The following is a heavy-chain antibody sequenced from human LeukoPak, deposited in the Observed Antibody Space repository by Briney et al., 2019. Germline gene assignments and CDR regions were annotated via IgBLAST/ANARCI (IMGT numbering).Heavy chain of an antibody. CDR2: IIPIFGTA. D-gene: IGHD2-21*01. CDR1: GGTFSSYA. CDR3: ARCGLPDYYYYYMDV. V-gene: IGHV1-69*13. Sequence: SVKVSCKASGGTFSSYAISWVRQAPGQGLEWMGGIIPIFGTANYAQKFQGRVTITADESRSTAYMELSSLRSEDTAVYYCARCGLPDYYYYYMDVWGKGTTVTVSS. J-gene: IGHJ6*03.